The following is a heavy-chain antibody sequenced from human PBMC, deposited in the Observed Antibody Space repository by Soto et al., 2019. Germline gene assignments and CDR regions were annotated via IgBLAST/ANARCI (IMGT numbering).Heavy chain of an antibody. Sequence: SETLSLTCTVDSISTYYWNWIRQPPGKGLEWIGYIYYMGRTKYNPSLKSRVTMSVDTSKTQFSLKLTSVTAADTAVYYCARVGSKSFYYATDVWGQGTTVTVSS. CDR2: IYYMGRT. V-gene: IGHV4-59*01. J-gene: IGHJ6*02. D-gene: IGHD4-4*01. CDR1: DSISTYY. CDR3: ARVGSKSFYYATDV.